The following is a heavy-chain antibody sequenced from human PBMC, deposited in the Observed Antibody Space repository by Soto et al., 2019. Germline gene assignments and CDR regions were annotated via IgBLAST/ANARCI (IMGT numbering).Heavy chain of an antibody. V-gene: IGHV3-30*18. Sequence: GGSLRLSCAASGFTFSSYGMHWVRQAPGKGLEWVAVISYDGSNKYYADSVKGRFTISRDNSKNTLYLQMNSLRAEDTAVYYCAKNQGSSPSYYYYGMDVWGQGTTVTVSS. CDR3: AKNQGSSPSYYYYGMDV. D-gene: IGHD6-6*01. CDR1: GFTFSSYG. CDR2: ISYDGSNK. J-gene: IGHJ6*02.